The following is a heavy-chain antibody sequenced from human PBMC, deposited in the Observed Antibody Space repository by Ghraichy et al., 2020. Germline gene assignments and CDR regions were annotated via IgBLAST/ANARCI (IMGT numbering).Heavy chain of an antibody. V-gene: IGHV4-39*01. CDR3: ARHGFVDTAMAGGHYFDY. D-gene: IGHD5-18*01. CDR2: IYYSGST. Sequence: SETLSLTCTVSGGSISSSSYYWGWIRQPPGKGLEWIGSIYYSGSTYYNPSLKSRVTISVDTSKNQFSLKLSSVTAADTAVYYCARHGFVDTAMAGGHYFDYWGQGTLVTISS. J-gene: IGHJ4*02. CDR1: GGSISSSSYY.